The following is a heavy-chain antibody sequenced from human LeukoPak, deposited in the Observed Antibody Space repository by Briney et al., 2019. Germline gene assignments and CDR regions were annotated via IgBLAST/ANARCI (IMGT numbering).Heavy chain of an antibody. D-gene: IGHD3-10*01. CDR1: GYSISSGYY. J-gene: IGHJ5*02. CDR2: IYHSGST. Sequence: PSETLSLTCAVSGYSISSGYYWGWIRQPPGKGLEWIGRIYHSGSTYYNPSLKIRVTISVDTSKNQFSLKLRSVTAADTAVYYCARDARVDYYGSGSYYTNWFDPWGQGTLVTVSS. CDR3: ARDARVDYYGSGSYYTNWFDP. V-gene: IGHV4-38-2*02.